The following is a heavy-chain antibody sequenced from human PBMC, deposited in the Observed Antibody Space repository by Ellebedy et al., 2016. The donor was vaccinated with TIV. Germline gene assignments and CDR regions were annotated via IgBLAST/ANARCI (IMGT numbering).Heavy chain of an antibody. CDR3: AKGMSRGNSYGYWLDS. CDR2: ISWHGGRT. J-gene: IGHJ5*01. V-gene: IGHV3-43D*03. Sequence: GGSLRLXXAASGFIFNDYAMHWVRQAPGKGLEWVSLISWHGGRTHYADSVKGRFNISRDNTKNSLFLQMNSLRSEDTALYYCAKGMSRGNSYGYWLDSWGQGTLVIVSS. CDR1: GFIFNDYA. D-gene: IGHD5-12*01.